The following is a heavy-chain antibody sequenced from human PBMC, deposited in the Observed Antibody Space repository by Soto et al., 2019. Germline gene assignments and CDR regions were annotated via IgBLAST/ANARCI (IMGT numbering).Heavy chain of an antibody. CDR1: SGSISSSNW. D-gene: IGHD4-17*01. V-gene: IGHV4-4*02. J-gene: IGHJ5*02. CDR2: IYHSGST. CDR3: ARLQLTSTVTTEGDWFDP. Sequence: SETLSLTCAVSSGSISSSNWWSWVRQPPGKGLEWIGEIYHSGSTNYNPSLKSRVTISVDKSKNQFSLKLSSVTAADTAVYYCARLQLTSTVTTEGDWFDPWGQGTLVTVSS.